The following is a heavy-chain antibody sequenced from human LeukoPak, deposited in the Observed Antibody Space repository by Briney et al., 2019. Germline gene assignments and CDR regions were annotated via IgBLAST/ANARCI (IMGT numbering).Heavy chain of an antibody. CDR1: GFTFSSYW. CDR3: AREERYYDFWSVLNPDYNYYYMDV. J-gene: IGHJ6*03. CDR2: IKQDGSEK. Sequence: PGGSLRLSCAASGFTFSSYWMSWVRQAPGKGLEWVANIKQDGSEKYYVDSVKGRFTISRDNAKNSLYLQMNSLRAEDTAVYYCAREERYYDFWSVLNPDYNYYYMDVWGKGTTVTVSS. V-gene: IGHV3-7*01. D-gene: IGHD3-3*01.